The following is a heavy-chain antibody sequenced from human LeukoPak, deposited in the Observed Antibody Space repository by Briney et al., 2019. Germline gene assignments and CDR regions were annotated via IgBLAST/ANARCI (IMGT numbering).Heavy chain of an antibody. CDR3: ASSHSSSSGSYY. CDR1: GYTFTDYY. D-gene: IGHD6-6*01. J-gene: IGHJ4*02. V-gene: IGHV1-2*02. CDR2: INPNSGGT. Sequence: ASVKVSCKTSGYTFTDYYIHWVRQAPGQGLEWMGWINPNSGGTNYAQKFQGRVTMTRDTSISTAYMELSRLRSDDTAVYYCASSHSSSSGSYYWGQGTLVTVSS.